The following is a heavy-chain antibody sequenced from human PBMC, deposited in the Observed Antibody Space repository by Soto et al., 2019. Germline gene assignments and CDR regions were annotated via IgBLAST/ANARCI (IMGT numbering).Heavy chain of an antibody. CDR2: IKGDGSQR. V-gene: IGHV3-7*01. CDR1: GFTFSCYL. J-gene: IGHJ4*02. D-gene: IGHD3-22*01. Sequence: GGSLRLSCAASGFTFSCYLMTWGRQTPGKGLEWVATIKGDGSQRYYVDSVKGRFTVSRDNAKDSLFLQMNTLRAEDTAVYCCVRGPLDSTATLWGQGTLVTVSS. CDR3: VRGPLDSTATL.